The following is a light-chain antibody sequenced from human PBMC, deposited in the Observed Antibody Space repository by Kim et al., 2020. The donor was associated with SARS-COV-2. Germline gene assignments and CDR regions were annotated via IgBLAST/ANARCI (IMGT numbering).Light chain of an antibody. Sequence: SVGDRVTIPCRASQGIRNDLGWYQQKPGKAPKLLIYAASSLQSGVPSRFSGSGSGTDFTLTISSLQPEDFATYYCLQDYNYPPWTFGQGTKVDIK. J-gene: IGKJ1*01. CDR2: AAS. V-gene: IGKV1-6*01. CDR3: LQDYNYPPWT. CDR1: QGIRND.